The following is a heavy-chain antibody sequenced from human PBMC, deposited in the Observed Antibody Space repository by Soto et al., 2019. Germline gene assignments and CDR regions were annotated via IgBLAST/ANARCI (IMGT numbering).Heavy chain of an antibody. J-gene: IGHJ5*02. Sequence: SETLSLTCTVSGGSISSYYWSWIRQPPGKGLEWIGYIYYSGSTNYNPSLKSRVTISVDTSKNQFSLKLSSVTAADTAVYYCARHFGSIEGWFDPWGQGTLVTVSS. CDR2: IYYSGST. CDR3: ARHFGSIEGWFDP. V-gene: IGHV4-59*08. CDR1: GGSISSYY. D-gene: IGHD3-10*01.